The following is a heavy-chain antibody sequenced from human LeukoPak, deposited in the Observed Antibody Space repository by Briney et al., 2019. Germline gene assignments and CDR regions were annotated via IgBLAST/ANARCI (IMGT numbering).Heavy chain of an antibody. CDR3: ARQGCSSTSCLDY. CDR2: ISSSSSYI. V-gene: IGHV3-21*01. J-gene: IGHJ4*02. D-gene: IGHD2-2*01. Sequence: GGSLRLSCAASGFTFSSYSMNWVRQAPGKGLEWVSSISSSSSYIYYADSVKGRFTISRDNAKNSLYLQMNSLRAEDTAVYYCARQGCSSTSCLDYWGQGTLVTVSS. CDR1: GFTFSSYS.